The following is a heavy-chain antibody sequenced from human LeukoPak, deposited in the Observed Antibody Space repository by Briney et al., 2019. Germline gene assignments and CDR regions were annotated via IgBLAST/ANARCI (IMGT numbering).Heavy chain of an antibody. CDR2: ISSNGGST. V-gene: IGHV3-64D*09. D-gene: IGHD5-12*01. CDR3: VKDHSGYDYDYYGMDV. Sequence: GGSLRLSCSASGLTFSSYAMHWVRQAPGKGLEYVSAISSNGGSTYYADSVKGRFTISRDNSKNTLYLQMSSLRAEDTAVYYCVKDHSGYDYDYYGMDVWGQGTTVTVSS. CDR1: GLTFSSYA. J-gene: IGHJ6*02.